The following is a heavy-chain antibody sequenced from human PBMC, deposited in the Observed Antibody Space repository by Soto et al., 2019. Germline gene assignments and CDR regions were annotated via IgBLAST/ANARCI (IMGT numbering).Heavy chain of an antibody. D-gene: IGHD3-22*01. J-gene: IGHJ4*02. CDR1: GYTFTSYY. V-gene: IGHV1-46*01. CDR3: ARTYYYDSSGYYRGDYFDY. CDR2: INPSGGST. Sequence: QVQLVQSGAEVKKPGASVKVSCKASGYTFTSYYMHWVRQAPGQGLEWMGIINPSGGSTSYAQKFQGRVTMTRDTSTSTVYMELSSLRSEDTAVYYCARTYYYDSSGYYRGDYFDYWGQGTLVTVSS.